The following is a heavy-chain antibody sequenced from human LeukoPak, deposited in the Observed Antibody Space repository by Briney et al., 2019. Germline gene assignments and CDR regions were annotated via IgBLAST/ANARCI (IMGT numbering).Heavy chain of an antibody. Sequence: PGGSLRLSCAASGFTFSSYAMSWVRQAPGKGLEWVSVISGSGGSTYYADSVKGGFTISRDSSKNTLYLQISSLGAEDTAVYYGAKYRSGRYSGFDYLGQGTLVTGSS. CDR2: ISGSGGST. D-gene: IGHD1-26*01. CDR1: GFTFSSYA. J-gene: IGHJ4*02. CDR3: AKYRSGRYSGFDY. V-gene: IGHV3-23*01.